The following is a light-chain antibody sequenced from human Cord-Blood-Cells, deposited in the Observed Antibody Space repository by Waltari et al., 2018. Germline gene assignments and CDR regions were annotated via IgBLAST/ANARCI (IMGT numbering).Light chain of an antibody. J-gene: IGLJ3*02. CDR2: YKSDSDK. V-gene: IGLV5-45*01. Sequence: QAVLPQPASLSASPGASASLTCTVRSGINVATYRLYWYQQKPGSPPQYLLRYKSDSDKQQGSGVPSRFSGSKDASANAGILLISGLQSEDEADYYCMIWHSSAWVFGGGTKLTVL. CDR3: MIWHSSAWV. CDR1: SGINVATYR.